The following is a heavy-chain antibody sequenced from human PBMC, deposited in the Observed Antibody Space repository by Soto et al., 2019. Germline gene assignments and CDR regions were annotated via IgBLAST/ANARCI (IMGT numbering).Heavy chain of an antibody. CDR2: ISSTTTYI. Sequence: PGGSLRLSCAASGFTFSGYSMNWVRQAPGKGLEWVSSISSTTTYIYYADSVKGRFTISRDNAKNSLYLRMDSLRAEDTAVYYCAREAPYYFDYWGQGTLVTVSS. CDR3: AREAPYYFDY. V-gene: IGHV3-21*01. CDR1: GFTFSGYS. J-gene: IGHJ4*02.